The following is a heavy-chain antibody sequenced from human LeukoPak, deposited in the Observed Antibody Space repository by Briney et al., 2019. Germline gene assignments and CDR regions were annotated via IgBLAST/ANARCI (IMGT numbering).Heavy chain of an antibody. CDR3: ARDLMTTVTYIDY. CDR2: ISYDGSNK. V-gene: IGHV3-30-3*01. D-gene: IGHD4-17*01. Sequence: GGPLRLSCAASGFTFSSYAMHWVRQAPGKGLEWVAVISYDGSNKYYADSVKGRFTISRDNSKNTLYLQMNSLRAEDTAVYYCARDLMTTVTYIDYWGQGTLVTVSS. CDR1: GFTFSSYA. J-gene: IGHJ4*02.